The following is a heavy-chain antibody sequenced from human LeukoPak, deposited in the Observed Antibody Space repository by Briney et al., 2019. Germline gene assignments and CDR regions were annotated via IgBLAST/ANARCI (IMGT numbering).Heavy chain of an antibody. D-gene: IGHD3-10*01. Sequence: PSETLSLTCTVSGGSISSYYWSWIRKPPGKGLEWIGYIYYSGSTNYNPSLKSRVTISVDTSKNQFSLKLSSVTAADTAVYYCARGEMVRGVSNDYWGQGTLVTVSS. CDR1: GGSISSYY. CDR3: ARGEMVRGVSNDY. CDR2: IYYSGST. V-gene: IGHV4-59*01. J-gene: IGHJ4*02.